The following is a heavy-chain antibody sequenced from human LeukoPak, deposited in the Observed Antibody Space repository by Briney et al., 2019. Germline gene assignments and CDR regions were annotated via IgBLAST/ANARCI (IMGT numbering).Heavy chain of an antibody. V-gene: IGHV3-23*01. CDR2: ISGSGGST. CDR1: GFTFSSYV. D-gene: IGHD4-17*01. J-gene: IGHJ4*02. Sequence: GGSLRLSCAASGFTFSSYVMSWVRQAPGKGLEWVSIISGSGGSTYYADSVKGRFTISRDNSKNTLYLQMNSLRAEDTAVYYCAKPKDHGVYGGFDYWGQGTLVTVSS. CDR3: AKPKDHGVYGGFDY.